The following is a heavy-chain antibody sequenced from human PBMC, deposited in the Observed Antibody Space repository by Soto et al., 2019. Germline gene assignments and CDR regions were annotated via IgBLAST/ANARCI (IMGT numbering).Heavy chain of an antibody. V-gene: IGHV3-72*01. CDR3: ARGSYSGGHYFGGSS. Sequence: EVQLVESGGGLVQPGGSLRLSCAASGFTFSDHYMDWVRQAPGKGLEWVGRSRNKANSYTTEYAASVQGRFAISRDDSKTSLFLQMNSLRIEDTAVYFCARGSYSGGHYFGGSSWGQGTLVTVSS. CDR2: SRNKANSYTT. D-gene: IGHD2-15*01. J-gene: IGHJ5*02. CDR1: GFTFSDHY.